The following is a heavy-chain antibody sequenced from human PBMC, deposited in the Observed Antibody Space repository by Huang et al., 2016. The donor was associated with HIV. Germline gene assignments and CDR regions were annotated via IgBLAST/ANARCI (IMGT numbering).Heavy chain of an antibody. J-gene: IGHJ2*01. V-gene: IGHV4-34*01. CDR2: VNHGGST. CDR3: ATSRSGSGWFLDI. Sequence: QVQLYQWGAGPLRPSETLSLTCGVSGGSLHGYYWNWLRQSPGRGEEWIGEVNHGGSTEYSSSRKRRVTISVDTSKIQVSLKLTSVTATDTADYYCATSRSGSGWFLDIWGRGTLVSVS. D-gene: IGHD6-19*01. CDR1: GGSLHGYY.